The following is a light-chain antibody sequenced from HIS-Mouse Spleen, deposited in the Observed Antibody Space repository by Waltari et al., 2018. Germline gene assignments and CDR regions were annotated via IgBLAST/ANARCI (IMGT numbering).Light chain of an antibody. J-gene: IGKJ4*01. CDR2: KAS. V-gene: IGKV1-5*03. CDR1: QGISSW. Sequence: DIQMTQSPSTLPASVGERVTITCRASQGISSWLAWYQQKSGKAPKLLIYKASSLESEVPSRFSGSGSGTEFTLTISSLQPDDFATYCCQQYNSYLTFGGGTKVEIK. CDR3: QQYNSYLT.